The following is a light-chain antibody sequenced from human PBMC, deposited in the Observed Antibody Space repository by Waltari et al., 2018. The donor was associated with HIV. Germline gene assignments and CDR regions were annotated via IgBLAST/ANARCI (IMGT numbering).Light chain of an antibody. V-gene: IGLV2-14*03. CDR2: DVS. J-gene: IGLJ1*01. CDR3: SSYTSSSTYV. CDR1: SSDVGGYNS. Sequence: QSALTQPASVSGSPGQSITISCTGTSSDVGGYNSVSWYQHHPGKAPNLMIYDVSKRPSGVSNRFSGSKSGNTASLTISGLLAEDEADYYCSSYTSSSTYVFGPVTKVTVL.